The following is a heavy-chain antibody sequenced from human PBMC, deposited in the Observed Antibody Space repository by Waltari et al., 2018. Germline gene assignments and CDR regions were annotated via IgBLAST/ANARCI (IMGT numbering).Heavy chain of an antibody. CDR3: AKAVTTSPPYYYYGMDV. CDR2: IYYSGST. J-gene: IGHJ6*02. D-gene: IGHD4-17*01. V-gene: IGHV4-30-4*08. CDR1: GGSISSGDYY. Sequence: QVQLQESGPGLVKPSQTLSLTCTVSGGSISSGDYYWSWIRRPPGKGLEWIGYIYYSGSTYYNPSRKSRVTISVDTSKNQFSLKLSSVTAADTAVYYCAKAVTTSPPYYYYGMDVWGQGTTVTVSS.